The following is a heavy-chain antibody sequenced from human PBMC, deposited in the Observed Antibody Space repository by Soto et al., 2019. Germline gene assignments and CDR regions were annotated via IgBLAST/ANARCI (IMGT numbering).Heavy chain of an antibody. V-gene: IGHV4-39*01. J-gene: IGHJ5*02. CDR1: GGSISSSNW. CDR2: ILFSGST. Sequence: SETLSLTCAVSGGSISSSNWLCWVRQSPGKRLEGLECILFSGSTEYNPSLRSRITLSIDTAKNHISLRLRSVTAANAAVYYCARQAVLTGYDIRPAWFDPWGQGTLVTVSS. CDR3: ARQAVLTGYDIRPAWFDP. D-gene: IGHD3-9*01.